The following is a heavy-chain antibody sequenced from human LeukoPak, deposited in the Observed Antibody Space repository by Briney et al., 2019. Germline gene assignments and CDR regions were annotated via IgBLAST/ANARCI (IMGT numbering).Heavy chain of an antibody. J-gene: IGHJ4*02. CDR3: ARDLGYDSSGSLYFDY. V-gene: IGHV1-18*01. Sequence: ASVTVSCTASGYTFTSYGISWVRQAPGQGLEWMGWISAYNGNTNYAQKLQGRVTMTTDTSTSTAYMEVRSLRPDDTAVYYCARDLGYDSSGSLYFDYWGQGTLVTVSS. D-gene: IGHD3-22*01. CDR1: GYTFTSYG. CDR2: ISAYNGNT.